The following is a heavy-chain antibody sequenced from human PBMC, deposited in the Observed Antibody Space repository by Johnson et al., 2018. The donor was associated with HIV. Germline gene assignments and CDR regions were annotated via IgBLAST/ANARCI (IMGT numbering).Heavy chain of an antibody. CDR2: IYSGGST. CDR1: GFTVSSNY. CDR3: ARSRYDSSGYGI. D-gene: IGHD3-22*01. Sequence: VQLVESGGGLVQPGGSLRLSCAASGFTVSSNYMSWVRQAPGKGLEWVSVIYSGGSTYYADSVKGRLTISSDNSKNTLYLQLNSLRAEDTAVYYCARSRYDSSGYGIWGQGTMVTVSS. J-gene: IGHJ3*02. V-gene: IGHV3-66*01.